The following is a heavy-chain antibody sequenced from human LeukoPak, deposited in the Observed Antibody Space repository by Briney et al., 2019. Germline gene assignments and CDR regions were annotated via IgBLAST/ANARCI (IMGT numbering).Heavy chain of an antibody. V-gene: IGHV3-15*01. CDR2: IKSKTDGVTT. Sequence: GGSLRLPCAASGFTFSNAWMRCARQARGKGREWVGRIKSKTDGVTTDYAAPVKGRFTISSDDSNTTLYLQMNSLKTVNTAVYYCTTELQWPVLVGYYYSTDVWGKGTTVTVSS. CDR1: GFTFSNAW. D-gene: IGHD6-19*01. J-gene: IGHJ6*03. CDR3: TTELQWPVLVGYYYSTDV.